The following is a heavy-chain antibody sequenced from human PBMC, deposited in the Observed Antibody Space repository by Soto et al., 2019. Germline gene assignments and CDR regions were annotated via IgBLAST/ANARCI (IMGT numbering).Heavy chain of an antibody. J-gene: IGHJ6*02. CDR2: ISYDGSNK. Sequence: QVQLVESGGGVVQPGRSLRLSCAASGFTFSSYGMHWVRQAPGKGLEWVAVISYDGSNKYYADSVKGRFTISRDNSKNTRYLQMNSLRAEDTAVYYCAKDPGPYTANYGMDVWGQGTTVTVSS. CDR1: GFTFSSYG. V-gene: IGHV3-30*18. CDR3: AKDPGPYTANYGMDV. D-gene: IGHD5-18*01.